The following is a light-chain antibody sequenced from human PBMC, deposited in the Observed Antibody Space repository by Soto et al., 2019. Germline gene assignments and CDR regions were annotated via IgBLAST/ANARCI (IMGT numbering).Light chain of an antibody. CDR1: QSVSNS. Sequence: EIVTTQSPATLSVSPGERATLSCRASQSVSNSFAWYRQKPGQAPRLLIYGASTRATGGPARFSCSGSGTEFTLTISSLQSEDFAVYYCQQYSNWPPMYTFGQGTKLEIK. J-gene: IGKJ2*01. CDR2: GAS. CDR3: QQYSNWPPMYT. V-gene: IGKV3-15*01.